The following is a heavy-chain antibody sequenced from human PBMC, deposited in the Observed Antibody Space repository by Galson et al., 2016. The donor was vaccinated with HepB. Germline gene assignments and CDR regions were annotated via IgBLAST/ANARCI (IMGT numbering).Heavy chain of an antibody. V-gene: IGHV1-18*01. CDR2: ISASNGNT. D-gene: IGHD3-16*02. J-gene: IGHJ4*02. CDR1: GYTFTSYG. CDR3: AREDDYIWGSYRTIDY. Sequence: SVKVSCKASGYTFTSYGISWVRQAPGQGLEWMGWISASNGNTNYAQKLQGRVTMTTDTSTSTAYMELRSLRSDDTAVYYCAREDDYIWGSYRTIDYWGQGTLVTVSS.